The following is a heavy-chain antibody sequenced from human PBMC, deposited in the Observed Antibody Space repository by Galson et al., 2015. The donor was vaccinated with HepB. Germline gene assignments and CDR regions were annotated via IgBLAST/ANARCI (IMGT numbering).Heavy chain of an antibody. CDR1: GYTFTSYA. Sequence: SVKVSCKASGYTFTSYAMHWVRQAPGQRLEWMGWINAGNGNTKYSQKFQGRVTITRDTSASTAYMELSSLRSEDTAVYYCARDRYCTNGVCLPDYWGQGTLVTVSS. D-gene: IGHD2-8*01. J-gene: IGHJ4*02. CDR3: ARDRYCTNGVCLPDY. CDR2: INAGNGNT. V-gene: IGHV1-3*01.